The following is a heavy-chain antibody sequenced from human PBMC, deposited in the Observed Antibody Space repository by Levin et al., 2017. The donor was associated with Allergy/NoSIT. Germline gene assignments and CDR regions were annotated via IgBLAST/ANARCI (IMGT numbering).Heavy chain of an antibody. CDR2: INPGGGT. D-gene: IGHD3-16*02. J-gene: IGHJ4*02. CDR3: AGYRRRPFFDL. CDR1: GGSFRGDN. V-gene: IGHV4-34*01. Sequence: SETLSLTCAFSGGSFRGDNWNWIRQSPGKGLEWIGEINPGGGTKYNPSLKSRVTISIDTSENQFSLSLTSVTAADTAIYYCAGYRRRPFFDLGGRGTLVTVSS.